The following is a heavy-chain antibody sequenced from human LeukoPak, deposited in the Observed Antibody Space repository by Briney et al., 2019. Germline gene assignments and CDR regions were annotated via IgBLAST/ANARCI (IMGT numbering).Heavy chain of an antibody. CDR1: GFTFSSYA. V-gene: IGHV3-23*01. CDR3: AYAVAGPQGFDY. D-gene: IGHD6-19*01. J-gene: IGHJ4*02. CDR2: ISGSGGST. Sequence: PGGSLRLSCAASGFTFSSYAMSWVRQAPGKGLEWVSAISGSGGSTYYADSVKGRFTISRDNSKNTLYLQMNSLRAEDTAVYYCAYAVAGPQGFDYWGQGTLVTVSS.